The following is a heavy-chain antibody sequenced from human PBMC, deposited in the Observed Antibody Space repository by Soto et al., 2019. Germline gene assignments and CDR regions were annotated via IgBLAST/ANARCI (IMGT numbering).Heavy chain of an antibody. CDR1: GFTFSTYA. Sequence: GGSLRLSCAASGFTFSTYAMDWVRQAPGKGLEWVSSINAGASSAYYADSVKGRFTISRDNSKNTLYLQMNSLRAEDTAVYYCAKIITSAATGYWGQGTLVTVSS. D-gene: IGHD2-15*01. CDR2: INAGASSA. V-gene: IGHV3-23*01. J-gene: IGHJ4*02. CDR3: AKIITSAATGY.